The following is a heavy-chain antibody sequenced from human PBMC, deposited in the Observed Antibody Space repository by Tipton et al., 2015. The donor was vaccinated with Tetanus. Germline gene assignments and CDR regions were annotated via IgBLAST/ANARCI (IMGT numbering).Heavy chain of an antibody. CDR1: GFTFRSYW. CDR3: ARLRVYCSTACYSREDY. CDR2: IKEDGSWM. V-gene: IGHV3-7*01. J-gene: IGHJ4*02. Sequence: LSLTCVASGFTFRSYWMSWVRQAPGKGLEWVANIKEDGSWMDYAASVKGRFTISRDNARNSLSVHMNSLTAEDTAVYYCARLRVYCSTACYSREDYWGQGTLVTVSS. D-gene: IGHD2/OR15-2a*01.